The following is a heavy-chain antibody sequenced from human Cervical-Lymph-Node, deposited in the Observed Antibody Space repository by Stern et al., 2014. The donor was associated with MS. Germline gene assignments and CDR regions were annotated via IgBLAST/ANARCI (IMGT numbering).Heavy chain of an antibody. CDR3: ATSLRFFDWLDN. D-gene: IGHD3-9*01. CDR2: ISYDGRNK. Sequence: QVQLVESGGGVVQPGRSLRLSCAASGFILRDSAMHWVRQAPGKGLAWVAVISYDGRNKLYSDSVKGRFSISRDTSKNALSLQMNSLRAEDTAMYYCATSLRFFDWLDNWGQGILVTVSS. V-gene: IGHV3-30*04. CDR1: GFILRDSA. J-gene: IGHJ4*02.